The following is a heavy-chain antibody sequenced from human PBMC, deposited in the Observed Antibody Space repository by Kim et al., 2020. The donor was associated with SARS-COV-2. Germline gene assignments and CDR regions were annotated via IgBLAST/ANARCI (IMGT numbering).Heavy chain of an antibody. CDR2: ISVDGSIT. CDR1: RFTFNNYW. D-gene: IGHD3-10*01. Sequence: GGSLRLSCAVSRFTFNNYWINWVRHAPGMGLVWVSRISVDGSITNYADSVKGRFTMSRDNAENTLYLQMNSLRAEDTAVYYCARGFIRDGFDVWGQGTTVTVSS. CDR3: ARGFIRDGFDV. V-gene: IGHV3-74*01. J-gene: IGHJ6*02.